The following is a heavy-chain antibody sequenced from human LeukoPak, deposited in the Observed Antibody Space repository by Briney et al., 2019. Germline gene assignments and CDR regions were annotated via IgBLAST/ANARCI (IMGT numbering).Heavy chain of an antibody. CDR3: ARDRQQSVYGMDV. J-gene: IGHJ6*02. Sequence: ASVKVSCKSSGYTFTSYYMHWGRQAPGQGLEWMGMVNPSGGSTSYAQKFQGRVTMTRDTSTSTVYMELSSLRSEDTAVYYCARDRQQSVYGMDVWGQGTTVTVSS. CDR2: VNPSGGST. D-gene: IGHD2-2*01. V-gene: IGHV1-46*01. CDR1: GYTFTSYY.